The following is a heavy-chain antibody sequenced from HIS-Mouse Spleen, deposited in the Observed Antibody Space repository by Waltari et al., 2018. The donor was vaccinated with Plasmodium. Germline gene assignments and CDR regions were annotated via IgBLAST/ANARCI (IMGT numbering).Heavy chain of an antibody. CDR1: GFTFSSYW. J-gene: IGHJ3*02. D-gene: IGHD6-13*01. V-gene: IGHV3-7*01. CDR2: RKQDGREK. Sequence: EVQLVESGGGLVQPGGSLRLSCAASGFTFSSYWMSWVRQAPGKGLEWVARRKQDGREKYYVDSMKGRFTISRDNAKNSLYLQMNSLRAEDTAVYYCARDPWGPAAGDAFDIWGQGTMVTVSS. CDR3: ARDPWGPAAGDAFDI.